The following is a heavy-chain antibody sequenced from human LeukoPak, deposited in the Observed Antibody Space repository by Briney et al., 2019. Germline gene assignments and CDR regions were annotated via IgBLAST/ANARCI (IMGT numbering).Heavy chain of an antibody. CDR3: ARERDSSSWYAFDI. Sequence: GGSLRLSCAASGFTFSSYAMHWVRQPPGKGLEWVTMMSYDGSTQYYTDSVKGRFTISRDNAKNSLYLQMNSLRDEDTAVYYCARERDSSSWYAFDIWGQGTMVTVSS. J-gene: IGHJ3*02. CDR2: MSYDGSTQ. CDR1: GFTFSSYA. V-gene: IGHV3-30*04. D-gene: IGHD6-13*01.